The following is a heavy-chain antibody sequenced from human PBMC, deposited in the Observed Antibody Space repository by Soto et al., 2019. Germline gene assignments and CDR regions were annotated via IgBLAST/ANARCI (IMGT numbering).Heavy chain of an antibody. V-gene: IGHV3-7*01. CDR1: GFTFSSYW. D-gene: IGHD2-2*02. J-gene: IGHJ6*02. CDR3: ARGSEVVPAAIPYYYYGMDV. Sequence: PGGSLRLSCAASGFTFSSYWMSWVRQAPGKGLEWVANIKQDGSEKYYVDSVKGRFTISRDNAKNSLYLQMNSLRAEDTAVYYCARGSEVVPAAIPYYYYGMDVWGQGTTVTVSS. CDR2: IKQDGSEK.